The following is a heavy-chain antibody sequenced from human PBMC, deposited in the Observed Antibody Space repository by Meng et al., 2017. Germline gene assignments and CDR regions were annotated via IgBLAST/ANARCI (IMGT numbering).Heavy chain of an antibody. CDR3: ATDPAGDSYSRL. V-gene: IGHV3-30-3*01. D-gene: IGHD5-18*01. J-gene: IGHJ4*02. CDR1: GFTFSSYA. CDR2: ISYDGSNK. Sequence: QVQLVESGGGVVQPGRSLRLPCAASGFTFSSYAMHWVRQAPGKGLEWVAIISYDGSNKYYADSVKGRFTISRDNSKNTLYLQMNSLKPEDTAVYYCATDPAGDSYSRLWGQGTLVTVSS.